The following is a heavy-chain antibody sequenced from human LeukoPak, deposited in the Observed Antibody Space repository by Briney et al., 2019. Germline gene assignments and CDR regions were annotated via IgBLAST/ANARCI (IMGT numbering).Heavy chain of an antibody. V-gene: IGHV1-46*01. CDR3: ARAWGEDIAARPYYFDY. CDR2: INPSGGST. CDR1: GYTFTSYY. D-gene: IGHD6-6*01. J-gene: IGHJ4*02. Sequence: ASVKVSCKASGYTFTSYYMHWVRQAPGQGLEWMGIINPSGGSTSYAQKFQGRVTMTRDTSTSTVYMELSSLRSEDTAVYYCARAWGEDIAARPYYFDYWGQGSLVTVSS.